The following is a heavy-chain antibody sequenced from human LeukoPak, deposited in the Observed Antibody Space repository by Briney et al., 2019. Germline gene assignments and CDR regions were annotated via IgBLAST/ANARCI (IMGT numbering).Heavy chain of an antibody. CDR3: ARALTFPDFYYYMDV. CDR1: GGSFSGYH. Sequence: SETLSLSCAVYGGSFSGYHWTWVRQSPGMGLEWIGEINPSGRTNYNPSPKSRVIISVDTSKNQFSLRLSSGTAADTAVYYCARALTFPDFYYYMDVWGEGTTVTVSS. J-gene: IGHJ6*03. CDR2: INPSGRT. D-gene: IGHD2/OR15-2a*01. V-gene: IGHV4-34*01.